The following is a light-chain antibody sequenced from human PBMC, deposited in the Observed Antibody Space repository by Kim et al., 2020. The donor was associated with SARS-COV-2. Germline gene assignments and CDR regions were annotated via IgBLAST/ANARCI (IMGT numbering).Light chain of an antibody. CDR2: GAS. Sequence: VLPGERATLSCRASPSGTSIVAWYQQRPGQAPRLRIYGASNRAAGIPARFSGSGSGTEFTLTISSLQSEDFAVYYCQQYNNWRRTFGQGTKVDIK. V-gene: IGKV3-15*01. CDR3: QQYNNWRRT. J-gene: IGKJ1*01. CDR1: PSGTSI.